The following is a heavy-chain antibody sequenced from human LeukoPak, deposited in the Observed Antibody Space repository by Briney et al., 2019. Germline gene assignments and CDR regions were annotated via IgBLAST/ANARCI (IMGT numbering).Heavy chain of an antibody. CDR2: TRNKAESYKT. CDR1: GFSFSNHY. Sequence: PGGSLRLSCAASGFSFSNHYINWVRQTPGKGLEWVGRTRNKAESYKTEYAASVKGRLTISRDDSKKSLFLHMNSLKTEDTAVYYCARESSNFQVVARSYMDVWGKGTTVTVSS. D-gene: IGHD2-2*01. J-gene: IGHJ6*03. V-gene: IGHV3-72*01. CDR3: ARESSNFQVVARSYMDV.